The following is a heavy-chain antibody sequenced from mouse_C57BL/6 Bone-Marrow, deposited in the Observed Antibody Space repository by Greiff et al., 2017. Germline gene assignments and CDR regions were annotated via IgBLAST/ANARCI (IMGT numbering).Heavy chain of an antibody. CDR2: IYPRSGNT. J-gene: IGHJ1*03. CDR3: ARGYYSNYDGYFDV. D-gene: IGHD2-5*01. CDR1: GYTFTSYG. V-gene: IGHV1-81*01. Sequence: QVQLQQSGAELARPGASVKLSCKASGYTFTSYGISWVKQRTGQGLEWIGEIYPRSGNTYYNEKFKGKATLTADKSSSTAYMALRSLTSEDSAVYFCARGYYSNYDGYFDVWGTGTTVTVSS.